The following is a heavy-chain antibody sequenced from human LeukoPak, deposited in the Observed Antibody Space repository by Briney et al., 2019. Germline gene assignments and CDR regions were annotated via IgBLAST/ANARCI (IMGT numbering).Heavy chain of an antibody. J-gene: IGHJ6*02. CDR2: ISSSSSYI. D-gene: IGHD5-18*01. Sequence: GGSLRLSCVASGFTFSSYSMNWVRQAPGKGLEWVSSISSSSSYIYYADSVKGRFTISRDNAKNSLYLQMNSLRAEDTAVYYCARDRVQLWLSYYYYGMDVWGQGTTVTVSS. V-gene: IGHV3-21*01. CDR1: GFTFSSYS. CDR3: ARDRVQLWLSYYYYGMDV.